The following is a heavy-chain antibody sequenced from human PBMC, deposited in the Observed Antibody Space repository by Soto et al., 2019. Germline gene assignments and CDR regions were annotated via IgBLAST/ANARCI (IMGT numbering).Heavy chain of an antibody. Sequence: QVTLKESGPVLVKPTETLTLTCTVSGFSLSNARMGVSWIRQPPGKALEWLAHIFSNDEKSYSTSLKSRLTISKDTSKSQVVLTMTNMDPVDTATYYCARIRGYSSEGLIYYYYYMDVWGKGTTVTVSS. V-gene: IGHV2-26*01. CDR1: GFSLSNARMG. D-gene: IGHD6-25*01. CDR2: IFSNDEK. J-gene: IGHJ6*03. CDR3: ARIRGYSSEGLIYYYYYMDV.